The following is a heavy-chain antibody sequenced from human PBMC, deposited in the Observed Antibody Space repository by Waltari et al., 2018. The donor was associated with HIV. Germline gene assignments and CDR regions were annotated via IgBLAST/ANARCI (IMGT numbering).Heavy chain of an antibody. CDR2: INAGNGNT. J-gene: IGHJ4*02. CDR3: AREDDSSGYYYHFDY. Sequence: QVQLVQSGAEVKKPGASVKVSCKASGYTFTSYAMHWVRQAPGQRLEWMGWINAGNGNTKYSQKFQGRVTITRDTSASTAYMELSSLRSEDTAVYYCAREDDSSGYYYHFDYWGQGTLVTVSS. V-gene: IGHV1-3*01. D-gene: IGHD3-22*01. CDR1: GYTFTSYA.